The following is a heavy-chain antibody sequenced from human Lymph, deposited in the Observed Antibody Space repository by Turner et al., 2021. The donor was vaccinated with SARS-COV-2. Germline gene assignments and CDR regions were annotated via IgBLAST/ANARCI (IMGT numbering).Heavy chain of an antibody. J-gene: IGHJ6*02. CDR3: ARDPPIQIWVDYFYYGMDV. D-gene: IGHD5-18*01. CDR1: GYTFTSYY. Sequence: QVQLVQSGAAVKKPGASVKVSCKASGYTFTSYYMHWVPQAPGQGLEWKGIINPSGGSTTYAQKFQGRVTMTRDTSTSTVYMELSSLRSEDTAVYYCARDPPIQIWVDYFYYGMDVWGQGTTVTVSS. V-gene: IGHV1-46*01. CDR2: INPSGGST.